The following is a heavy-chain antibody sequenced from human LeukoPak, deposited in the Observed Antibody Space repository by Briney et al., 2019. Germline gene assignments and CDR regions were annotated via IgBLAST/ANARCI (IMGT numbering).Heavy chain of an antibody. CDR2: IDPKSGGT. CDR1: GYTFTDYS. Sequence: PAASVKVSCKASGYTFTDYSVHWVRQAPGQGLEWMGSIDPKSGGTSYAQKFQGRVTMTRDTSITTAYMDLISLISDDAAVYYCEILNSDRVWGQGTLVTISS. J-gene: IGHJ4*02. CDR3: EILNSDRV. V-gene: IGHV1-2*02. D-gene: IGHD1-1*01.